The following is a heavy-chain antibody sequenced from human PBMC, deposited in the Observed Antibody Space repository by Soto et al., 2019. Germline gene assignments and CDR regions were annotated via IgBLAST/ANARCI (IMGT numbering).Heavy chain of an antibody. CDR2: IGGNGALT. J-gene: IGHJ4*02. V-gene: IGHV3-23*01. CDR1: GFTFSDYA. Sequence: EVHLLESGGGLVQPGGSVRLSCAASGFTFSDYAMTWVRQAPGRGLEWVSAIGGNGALTYYADSVKGRFTISRDNYKNWVSLQMTGLRGDDTAIYYCAMIASTGWYIRGHFDHWGQGTLLTVSS. CDR3: AMIASTGWYIRGHFDH. D-gene: IGHD6-19*01.